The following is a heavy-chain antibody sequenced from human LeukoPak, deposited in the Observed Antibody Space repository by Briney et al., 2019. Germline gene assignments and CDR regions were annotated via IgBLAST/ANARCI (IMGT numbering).Heavy chain of an antibody. D-gene: IGHD7-27*01. V-gene: IGHV3-21*01. CDR2: ISSSSSYI. Sequence: GGSLRLSCAASGFTFSSYSMNWVRQAPGKGLGWVSSISSSSSYIYYADSVKGRFTISRDNAKNSLYLQMNSLRAEDTAVYYCARAESTGAAWFDYWGQGTLVTVSS. CDR3: ARAESTGAAWFDY. CDR1: GFTFSSYS. J-gene: IGHJ4*02.